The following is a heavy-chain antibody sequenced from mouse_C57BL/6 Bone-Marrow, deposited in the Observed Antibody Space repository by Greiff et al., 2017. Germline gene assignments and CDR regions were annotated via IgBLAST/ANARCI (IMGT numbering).Heavy chain of an antibody. CDR3: ARFITTVVATYYAMDY. Sequence: EVKLMESGGGLVQPGGSLKLSCAASGFTFSDYGMAWVRQAPRQGPEWVAFISNLAYSIYYAAPVTGRFTISRENAKNTLYLEMSSLRSEDTAMYYCARFITTVVATYYAMDYWGQGTSVTVSS. CDR2: ISNLAYSI. CDR1: GFTFSDYG. D-gene: IGHD1-1*01. J-gene: IGHJ4*01. V-gene: IGHV5-15*01.